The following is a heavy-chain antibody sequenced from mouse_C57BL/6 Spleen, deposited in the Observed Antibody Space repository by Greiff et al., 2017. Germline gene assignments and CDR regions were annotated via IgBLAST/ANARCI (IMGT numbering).Heavy chain of an antibody. Sequence: VQLQQSGAELAKPGASVKLSCKASGYTFTSYWMHWVKQRPGQGLEWIGYINPSSGYTKYNQKFKDKATLTADKSSRPAYMQLSSLTYEDSAGYYCAREAYYSNSYAMDYWGQGTSVTVSA. CDR3: AREAYYSNSYAMDY. CDR2: INPSSGYT. V-gene: IGHV1-7*01. D-gene: IGHD2-5*01. CDR1: GYTFTSYW. J-gene: IGHJ4*01.